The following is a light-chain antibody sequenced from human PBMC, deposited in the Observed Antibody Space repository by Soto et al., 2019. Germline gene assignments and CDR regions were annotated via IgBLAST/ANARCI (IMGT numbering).Light chain of an antibody. Sequence: EIVMTQSPATLSVSPGERATLSCRASQSVSNNFAWYQQKPGQAPRLLIYGVSTRATGIPARFSGSGSGTEFTLTISSLQSEDFAVYYCQQYNNWPGTFGQGTKLEIK. CDR1: QSVSNN. V-gene: IGKV3-15*01. CDR3: QQYNNWPGT. J-gene: IGKJ2*02. CDR2: GVS.